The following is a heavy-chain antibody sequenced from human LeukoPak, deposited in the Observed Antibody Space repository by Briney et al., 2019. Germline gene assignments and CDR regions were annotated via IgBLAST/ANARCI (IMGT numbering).Heavy chain of an antibody. CDR3: ARGVRGIPVRD. D-gene: IGHD3-10*01. CDR2: IYSGGST. Sequence: GGSLRLSCAASGFTVSSHYLSWVRQAPGKGLEWVSVIYSGGSTYYADSVKGRFTISRDTSKNTVYLQMNSVRVEDTAVYYCARGVRGIPVRDWGQGTLDTVSS. J-gene: IGHJ4*02. CDR1: GFTVSSHY. V-gene: IGHV3-66*01.